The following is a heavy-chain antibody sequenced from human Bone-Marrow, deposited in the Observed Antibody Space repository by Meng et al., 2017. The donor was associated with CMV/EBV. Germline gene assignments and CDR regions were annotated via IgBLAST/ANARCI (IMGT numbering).Heavy chain of an antibody. D-gene: IGHD3-16*01. Sequence: SETLSLTCAVYGGSFSGYYWSWIRQPPGKGLEWIGEINHSGSTNYNPSLKSRVTISVDTSKNQFSLKLSSVTAADTAVYYCARGRTFLVLLRSDKSYYFDYWGQGTLVTVSS. J-gene: IGHJ4*02. CDR1: GGSFSGYY. CDR3: ARGRTFLVLLRSDKSYYFDY. CDR2: INHSGST. V-gene: IGHV4-34*01.